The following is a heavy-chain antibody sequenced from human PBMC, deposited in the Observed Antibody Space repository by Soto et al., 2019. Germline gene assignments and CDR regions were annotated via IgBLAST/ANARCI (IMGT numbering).Heavy chain of an antibody. J-gene: IGHJ4*02. CDR3: AIWFYYDSSGYDNLDY. Sequence: ASVKVSCKASGYTFSNYGVSWVRQAPGQGLEWMGWISAYNGDTNYAQKLQGRVTMTTDTSTSTAYMELRSLRSDDTAVYYCAIWFYYDSSGYDNLDYWGQGTQVTVSS. D-gene: IGHD3-22*01. V-gene: IGHV1-18*04. CDR1: GYTFSNYG. CDR2: ISAYNGDT.